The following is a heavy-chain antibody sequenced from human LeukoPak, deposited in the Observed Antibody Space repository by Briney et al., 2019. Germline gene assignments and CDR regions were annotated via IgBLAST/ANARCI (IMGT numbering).Heavy chain of an antibody. CDR2: ISAYNGNT. V-gene: IGHV1-18*01. J-gene: IGHJ4*02. D-gene: IGHD5-24*01. Sequence: ASVKVSCKASGYTFTNYDINWVRQAPGQGLEWMGWISAYNGNTNYAQKLQGRVTMTTDTSTSTAYMELRSLRSDDTAVYYCARRPFPAAATDYWGQGTLVTVSS. CDR3: ARRPFPAAATDY. CDR1: GYTFTNYD.